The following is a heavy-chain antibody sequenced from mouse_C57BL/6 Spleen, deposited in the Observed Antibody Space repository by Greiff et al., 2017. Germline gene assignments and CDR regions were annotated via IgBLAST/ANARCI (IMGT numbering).Heavy chain of an antibody. Sequence: EVKLVESGPELVKPGASVKMSCKASGYTFTDYYMHWVKQSPGKSLEWIGYINSNNGGTSYNQKFKGKATLTVNKSSSTAYMELRSMTSEDSAVYYCARSRGYYFDYWGQGTTLTVSS. J-gene: IGHJ2*01. V-gene: IGHV1-22*01. CDR1: GYTFTDYY. CDR2: INSNNGGT. CDR3: ARSRGYYFDY.